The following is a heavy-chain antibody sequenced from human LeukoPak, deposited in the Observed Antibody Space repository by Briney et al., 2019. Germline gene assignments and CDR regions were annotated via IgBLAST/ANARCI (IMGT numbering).Heavy chain of an antibody. Sequence: PSETLSLTCTVFGGSISNYYWSWIRQPPGKELEWIGYIYYSGTTKYNPSLTSRVTISVDTSKNQFSLKLTSVTAADMAVYFCARLFRGYSGGGWYKSWFDPWGQGTLVTVSS. CDR1: GGSISNYY. CDR2: IYYSGTT. D-gene: IGHD2-15*01. CDR3: ARLFRGYSGGGWYKSWFDP. V-gene: IGHV4-59*01. J-gene: IGHJ5*02.